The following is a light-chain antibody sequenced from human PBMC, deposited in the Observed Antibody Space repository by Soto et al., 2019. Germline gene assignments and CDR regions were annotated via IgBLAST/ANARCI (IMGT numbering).Light chain of an antibody. CDR3: QQYNSYLYT. J-gene: IGKJ5*01. V-gene: IGKV1-5*01. CDR2: DAS. Sequence: DIQMTQSPSTLSASLGDRVTITCRASQSVSSWLSWYQQKPGKAPKLLIYDASSLESGVPSRFSGSGSGTEFTLTISSLQPDDFATYYCQQYNSYLYTFGQGTRLE. CDR1: QSVSSW.